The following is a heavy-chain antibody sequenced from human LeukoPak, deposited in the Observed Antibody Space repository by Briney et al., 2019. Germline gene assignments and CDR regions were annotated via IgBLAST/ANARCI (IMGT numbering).Heavy chain of an antibody. CDR1: GFTFDGHA. Sequence: TGGSLRLSCAASGFTFDGHAMHWVRQAPGKGLEWVSVISGDGDRTYYADSVKGRFTVSRDNSKNSLYLQLNSLRSEDTALYYCAKDARLIHLWSIVYYYYCMDVWGKGTAVTVSS. CDR2: ISGDGDRT. V-gene: IGHV3-43*02. D-gene: IGHD5-18*01. CDR3: AKDARLIHLWSIVYYYYCMDV. J-gene: IGHJ6*03.